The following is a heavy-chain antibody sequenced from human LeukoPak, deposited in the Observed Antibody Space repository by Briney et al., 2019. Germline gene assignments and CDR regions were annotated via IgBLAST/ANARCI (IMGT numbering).Heavy chain of an antibody. V-gene: IGHV3-7*01. CDR3: ARDIDRYYADY. Sequence: PGGSLRLSCAASGFTFSSYWMSWVRQAPGKGLEWVANIRQHGSETHYEDSVKGRFTISRDNAKNSLYLQMNSLRAEDTAVYYCARDIDRYYADYWGLGTLVTVSS. CDR1: GFTFSSYW. D-gene: IGHD3-3*01. CDR2: IRQHGSET. J-gene: IGHJ4*02.